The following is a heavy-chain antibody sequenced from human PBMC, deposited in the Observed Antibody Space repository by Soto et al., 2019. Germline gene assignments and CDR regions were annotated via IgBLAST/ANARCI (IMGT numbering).Heavy chain of an antibody. CDR2: IIPLFGTT. J-gene: IGHJ6*02. Sequence: QVQVVQSGVEVRRPGSSVKVSCKASGDTFKNFVISWVRQAPGQGLEWMGGIIPLFGTTDFAQRFQGRLTITTDESTTTAYMELSRLRSEDTATYYCAAELCFGKLSVVWGQGTKVIVSS. V-gene: IGHV1-69*01. CDR1: GDTFKNFV. CDR3: AAELCFGKLSVV. D-gene: IGHD3-10*01.